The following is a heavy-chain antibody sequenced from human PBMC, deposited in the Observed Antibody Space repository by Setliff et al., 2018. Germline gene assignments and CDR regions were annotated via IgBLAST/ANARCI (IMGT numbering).Heavy chain of an antibody. CDR1: GYTFISYG. J-gene: IGHJ3*02. V-gene: IGHV1-18*01. Sequence: GASVKVSCKTSGYTFISYGISWVRQAPGQGLEWMGWINNYNGNTDYAQNIQGRVTISADESTSTAYMELSSLRAEDTAVYYCIRDTSGRDAFDIWGQGTMVTVS. D-gene: IGHD6-19*01. CDR3: IRDTSGRDAFDI. CDR2: INNYNGNT.